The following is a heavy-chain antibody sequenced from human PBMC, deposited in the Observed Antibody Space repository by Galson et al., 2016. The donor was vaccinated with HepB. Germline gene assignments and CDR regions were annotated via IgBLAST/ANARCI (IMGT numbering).Heavy chain of an antibody. CDR3: AREWVKAPGGSYGMDV. V-gene: IGHV3-21*01. CDR1: GFTFSTYS. CDR2: ISGSSNYI. J-gene: IGHJ6*02. Sequence: SLRLSCAASGFTFSTYSMNWVRQAPGKGLEWVSSISGSSNYIFYADSVKGRFTISRDNAKDSLFLQMSSLRAEDTAVYYCAREWVKAPGGSYGMDVWGQGTTVTVSS. D-gene: IGHD5-12*01.